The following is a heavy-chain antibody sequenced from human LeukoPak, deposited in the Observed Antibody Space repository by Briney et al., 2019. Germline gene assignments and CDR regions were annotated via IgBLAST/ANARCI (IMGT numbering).Heavy chain of an antibody. D-gene: IGHD3-22*01. CDR3: ARHYYYDTSGYSPGFDY. Sequence: SETLSLTCTVSGDPISSYYWSWIRQPAGKGLEWIGRIYSSGTTNYNPSLKSRVTISVDKSKNQFSLKLSSVTAADTAVYYCARHYYYDTSGYSPGFDYWGQGTLVTVSS. J-gene: IGHJ4*02. CDR1: GDPISSYY. V-gene: IGHV4-4*07. CDR2: IYSSGTT.